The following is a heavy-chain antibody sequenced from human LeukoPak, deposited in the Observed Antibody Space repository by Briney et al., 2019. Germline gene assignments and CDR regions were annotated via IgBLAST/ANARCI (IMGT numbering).Heavy chain of an antibody. J-gene: IGHJ3*02. CDR3: AGRVGDSAFDI. D-gene: IGHD1-26*01. CDR2: ISYTGSA. Sequence: PSETLSLTCTVSGGSISSYYWSWIRQPPGKGLEWIGYISYTGSANYNPSLKSRVTISVDTSKNKFSLKPSAVTAADTAVYYCAGRVGDSAFDIGGPGTMVTVSS. CDR1: GGSISSYY. V-gene: IGHV4-59*08.